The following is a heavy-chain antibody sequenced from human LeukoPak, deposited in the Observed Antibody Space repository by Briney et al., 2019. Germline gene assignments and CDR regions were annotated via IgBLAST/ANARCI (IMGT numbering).Heavy chain of an antibody. CDR3: ARVRSLSGSYYILDY. D-gene: IGHD1-26*01. Sequence: SQTLSLTCTVSGGSISSGGYYWRWIRQHPGKGLEWIGYIYYSGSTYYNPSLKSRVTISVDTSKNQFSLKLSSVTAADTAVYYCARVRSLSGSYYILDYWGQGTLVTVSS. J-gene: IGHJ4*02. CDR2: IYYSGST. CDR1: GGSISSGGYY. V-gene: IGHV4-31*03.